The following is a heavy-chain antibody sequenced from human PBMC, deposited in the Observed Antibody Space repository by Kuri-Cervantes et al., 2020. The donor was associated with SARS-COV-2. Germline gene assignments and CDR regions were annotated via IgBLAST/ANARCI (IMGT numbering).Heavy chain of an antibody. J-gene: IGHJ2*01. CDR3: AKESWYEDSRLGYFDL. V-gene: IGHV3-9*01. D-gene: IGHD2-15*01. CDR1: GFTFDDYA. Sequence: GGSLRLSCAASGFTFDDYAMHGVRQAPGKGLEWVSGISWNSGSIGYADSVKGRFTISRDNAENSLYLQMSSLRAEDTDLYYCAKESWYEDSRLGYFDLWGRGTLVTVSS. CDR2: ISWNSGSI.